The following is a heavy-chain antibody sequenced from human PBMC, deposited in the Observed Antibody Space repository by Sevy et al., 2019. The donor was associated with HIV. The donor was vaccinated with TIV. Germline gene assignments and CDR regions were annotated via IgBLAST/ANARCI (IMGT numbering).Heavy chain of an antibody. V-gene: IGHV3-21*01. CDR2: ISSSSHYK. CDR3: ARERAAASGGDWYPSGMDV. J-gene: IGHJ6*02. CDR1: GFTFNGCS. Sequence: GGSLRLSCAASGFTFNGCSLNWVRQAPGKGLEWVSSISSSSHYKYYMDSVKRRFTSSRDNAKNSLYLQMNSLRAEDTAVYYGARERAAASGGDWYPSGMDVWGQGTTVTVSS. D-gene: IGHD2-21*02.